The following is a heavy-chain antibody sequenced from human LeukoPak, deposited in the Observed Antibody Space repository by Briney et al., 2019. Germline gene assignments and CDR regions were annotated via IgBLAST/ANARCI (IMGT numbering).Heavy chain of an antibody. CDR1: GFTFSNYA. V-gene: IGHV3-23*01. CDR2: ISGSGGST. Sequence: QPGGSLRLSCAASGFTFSNYAMNWVRQSPGKGLEWVLGISGSGGSTYYADYVKDGFTISRDNYKNTLYLQMISLRAEDTAVYYCAKDRYSNYGNWFDPWGQGTLVTVFS. D-gene: IGHD4-11*01. J-gene: IGHJ5*02. CDR3: AKDRYSNYGNWFDP.